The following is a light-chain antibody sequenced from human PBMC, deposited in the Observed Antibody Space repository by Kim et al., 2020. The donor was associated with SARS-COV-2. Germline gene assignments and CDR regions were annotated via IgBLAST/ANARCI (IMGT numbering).Light chain of an antibody. V-gene: IGLV1-47*01. CDR2: RNN. CDR3: AAWDDSLSGWV. J-gene: IGLJ3*02. CDR1: SSNIGSNY. Sequence: ELTQPPSASGTPGQRVTISCSGSSSNIGSNYVYWYQQLPGTAPKLLIYRNNQRPSGVPDRFSGSKSGTSASLAISGLRSEDEADYYCAAWDDSLSGWVLGGGTQLTVL.